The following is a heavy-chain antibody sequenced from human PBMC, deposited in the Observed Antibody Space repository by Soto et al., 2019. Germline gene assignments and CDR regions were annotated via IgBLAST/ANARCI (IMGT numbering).Heavy chain of an antibody. CDR3: ARSYSSSWYGDYFDY. Sequence: SETLSLTCTVSGGSVSSGSYYWSWIRQPPGKGLEWIGYIYYSGSTNYNPSLKSRVTISVDTSKNQFSLKLSSVTAADTAVYYCARSYSSSWYGDYFDYWGQGTLVTVSS. CDR2: IYYSGST. D-gene: IGHD6-13*01. V-gene: IGHV4-61*01. J-gene: IGHJ4*02. CDR1: GGSVSSGSYY.